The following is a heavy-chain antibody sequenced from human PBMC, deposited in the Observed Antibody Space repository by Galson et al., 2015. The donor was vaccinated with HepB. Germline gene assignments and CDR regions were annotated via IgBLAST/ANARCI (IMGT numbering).Heavy chain of an antibody. J-gene: IGHJ3*02. Sequence: SLRLSCAASGFTLSRYAMTWVRQAPGKGLEWVAYISSDGTNKYYAESVKGRFTISRDNSQNTLHLQMNSLTAEDTAVYYCARELGHSFGVDPFDIWGQGTMVTVSS. D-gene: IGHD2-8*01. CDR1: GFTLSRYA. V-gene: IGHV3-30*04. CDR2: ISSDGTNK. CDR3: ARELGHSFGVDPFDI.